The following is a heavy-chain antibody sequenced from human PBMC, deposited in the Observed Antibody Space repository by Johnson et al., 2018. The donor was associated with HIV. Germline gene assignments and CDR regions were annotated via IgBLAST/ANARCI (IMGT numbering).Heavy chain of an antibody. D-gene: IGHD4/OR15-4a*01. CDR1: GFTFSSYA. J-gene: IGHJ3*02. V-gene: IGHV3-30-3*01. CDR2: ISYDGSNK. Sequence: QMQLVESGGGVVQPGRSLRLSCAASGFTFSSYAMHWVRQAPGKGLEWVAVISYDGSNKYYADSVKGRFTISRDNSKNTLYLQMNSLSAEDTAVYYCARGGASDAFDIWGQGTMVTVSS. CDR3: ARGGASDAFDI.